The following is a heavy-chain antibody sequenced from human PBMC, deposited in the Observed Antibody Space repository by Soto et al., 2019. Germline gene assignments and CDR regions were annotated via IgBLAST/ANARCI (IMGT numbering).Heavy chain of an antibody. CDR1: GGTFSSYA. D-gene: IGHD6-13*01. J-gene: IGHJ5*02. V-gene: IGHV1-69*06. Sequence: QVQLVHSGAEGKKPGSSVKVSCKASGGTFSSYAIRWVRQAPGQWLECMGGIIPIFGTANYAQKFQGRVTITADKYTSTAYMELSSLRSEDTAVYYCARDPGYSSSWYSSWFDPWGQGTLVTVSS. CDR2: IIPIFGTA. CDR3: ARDPGYSSSWYSSWFDP.